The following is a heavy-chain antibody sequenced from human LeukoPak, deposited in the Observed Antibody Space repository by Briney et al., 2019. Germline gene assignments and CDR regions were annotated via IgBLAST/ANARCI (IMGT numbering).Heavy chain of an antibody. J-gene: IGHJ4*02. CDR2: ISGSGGST. CDR3: AKAGYCTNGVCYRWYYFDY. V-gene: IGHV3-23*01. CDR1: GFTFSSYA. D-gene: IGHD2-8*01. Sequence: GGSLRLSCAASGFTFSSYAMSWVRQAPGKGLEWVSGISGSGGSTYYSDSVKGRFTISRDNSKNTLYLQMNSLRAEDTAVYYCAKAGYCTNGVCYRWYYFDYWGQGTLVTVSS.